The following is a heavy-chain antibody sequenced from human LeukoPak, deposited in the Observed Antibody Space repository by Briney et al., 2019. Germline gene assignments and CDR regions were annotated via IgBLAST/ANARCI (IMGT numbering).Heavy chain of an antibody. Sequence: SQTLSLTCTVSGGSISSGDYYWSWIRQPPGKGLEWIGYIYYSGSTYYNPSLKSRVTISVDTSKNQFPLKLSSVTAADTAVYYCARASYYYGSGSHDYWGQGTLVTVSS. CDR2: IYYSGST. D-gene: IGHD3-10*01. CDR1: GGSISSGDYY. V-gene: IGHV4-30-4*01. CDR3: ARASYYYGSGSHDY. J-gene: IGHJ4*02.